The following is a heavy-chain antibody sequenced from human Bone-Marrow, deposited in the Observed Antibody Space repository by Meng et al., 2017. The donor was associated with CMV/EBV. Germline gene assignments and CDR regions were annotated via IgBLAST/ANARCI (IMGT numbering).Heavy chain of an antibody. Sequence: GESLKISCAASGFTFSSYGMHWVRQAPGKGLEWVAFIRYDGSNKYYADSVKGRFTISRDNSKNTLYLQMNSLRAEDTAVYYCAKDIGLHSSGYLDYWGQGQRVTCAS. V-gene: IGHV3-30*02. J-gene: IGHJ4*02. CDR1: GFTFSSYG. CDR2: IRYDGSNK. D-gene: IGHD3-22*01. CDR3: AKDIGLHSSGYLDY.